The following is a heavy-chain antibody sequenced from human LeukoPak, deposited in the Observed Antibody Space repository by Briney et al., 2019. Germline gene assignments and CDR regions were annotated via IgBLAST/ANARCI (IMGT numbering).Heavy chain of an antibody. Sequence: GSLRLSCAASGFTFSSYAMHWVRQAPGKGLEWVAVISYDGSNKYYADSVKGRFTISRDNSKNTLYLQMNSLRAEDTAVYYCAKPARTDAFDIWGQGTMVTVSS. CDR2: ISYDGSNK. D-gene: IGHD1-14*01. J-gene: IGHJ3*02. CDR1: GFTFSSYA. CDR3: AKPARTDAFDI. V-gene: IGHV3-30*04.